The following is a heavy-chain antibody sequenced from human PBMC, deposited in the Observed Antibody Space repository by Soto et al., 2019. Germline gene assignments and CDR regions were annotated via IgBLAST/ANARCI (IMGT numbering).Heavy chain of an antibody. J-gene: IGHJ4*02. CDR2: IYTSGYT. Sequence: EVQLVESGGGLIQPGGSLRLSCAASGFSVSNYYMSWVRQAPGKGLECVSVIYTSGYTSYADSVKGRFAISRDNSQNSLYLQMNNLRAEDTAVYYCARLDVGKSPPWGFIDYWGQGILITVSS. CDR3: ARLDVGKSPPWGFIDY. V-gene: IGHV3-53*01. D-gene: IGHD3-16*01. CDR1: GFSVSNYY.